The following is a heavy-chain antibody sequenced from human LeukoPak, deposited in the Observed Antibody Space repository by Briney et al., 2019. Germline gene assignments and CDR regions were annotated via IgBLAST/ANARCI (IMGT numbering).Heavy chain of an antibody. D-gene: IGHD3-22*01. CDR1: GGSFRSGGYS. V-gene: IGHV4-30-2*01. Sequence: SQTLSLTCAVSGGSFRSGGYSWHWIRQPPGKGLEWIGYIYDSGNTYYNPSLRSRVTISVDRSKNQFSLRLSSVTAADTAVYFCARMYFYDSSALFDYWGQGALVTVSS. J-gene: IGHJ4*02. CDR2: IYDSGNT. CDR3: ARMYFYDSSALFDY.